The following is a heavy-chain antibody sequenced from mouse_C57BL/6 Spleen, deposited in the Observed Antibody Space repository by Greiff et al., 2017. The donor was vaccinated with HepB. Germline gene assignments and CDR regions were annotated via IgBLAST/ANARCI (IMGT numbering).Heavy chain of an antibody. D-gene: IGHD2-4*01. J-gene: IGHJ1*03. CDR1: GYTFTSYW. V-gene: IGHV1-61*01. CDR3: ARRGFLYDYDWYFDV. CDR2: IYPSDSET. Sequence: QVQLQQPGAELVRPGSSVKLSCKASGYTFTSYWMDWVKQRPGQGLEWIGNIYPSDSETHYNQKFKYKATLTVDKSSSTAYMQLSSLTSEDSAVYYCARRGFLYDYDWYFDVWGTGTTVTVSS.